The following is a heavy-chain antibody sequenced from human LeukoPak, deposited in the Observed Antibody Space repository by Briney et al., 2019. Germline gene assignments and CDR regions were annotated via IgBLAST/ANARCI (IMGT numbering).Heavy chain of an antibody. J-gene: IGHJ4*02. Sequence: GGSLRLSCAASGFTFSSYNMNWVRQAPGKVLEWVSYISSSSSSIYYVDSVKGRFTISRDNAKNSLYLQMNSLRAEDTAVYYCARDRGGADDFWSGYYTGYFDYWGQGALVTVSS. V-gene: IGHV3-48*01. CDR3: ARDRGGADDFWSGYYTGYFDY. CDR1: GFTFSSYN. CDR2: ISSSSSSI. D-gene: IGHD3-3*01.